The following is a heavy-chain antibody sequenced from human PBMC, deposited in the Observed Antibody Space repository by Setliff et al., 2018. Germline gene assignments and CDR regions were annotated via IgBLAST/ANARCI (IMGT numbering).Heavy chain of an antibody. CDR3: ASAGIAAPFDY. J-gene: IGHJ4*02. V-gene: IGHV4-34*01. Sequence: SETLSLTCAVYGGSFSDYYWSWIRQPPGKGLEWIGEINHSGSTNYNPSLKSRVTISVDTSKIQFSLKLSSVTAADTAVYYCASAGIAAPFDYWGQGTLVTVSS. CDR2: INHSGST. D-gene: IGHD6-13*01. CDR1: GGSFSDYY.